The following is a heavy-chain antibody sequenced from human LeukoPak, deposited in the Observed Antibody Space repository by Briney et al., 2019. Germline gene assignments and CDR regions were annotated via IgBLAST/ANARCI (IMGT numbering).Heavy chain of an antibody. V-gene: IGHV4-31*03. CDR3: AGTYYYDSSGYY. CDR1: GGSISSGGYY. J-gene: IGHJ4*02. CDR2: IYYSGST. Sequence: SETLSLTCTVSGGSISSGGYYWSWIRQHPGKGLEWIGYIYYSGSTYYNPSLKSRVTISVDTSKNQYSLKLSSVTAADTAVYYCAGTYYYDSSGYYWGQGTLVTVSS. D-gene: IGHD3-22*01.